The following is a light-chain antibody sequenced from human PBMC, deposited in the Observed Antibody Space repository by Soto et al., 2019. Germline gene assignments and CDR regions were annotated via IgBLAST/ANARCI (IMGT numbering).Light chain of an antibody. J-gene: IGKJ1*01. CDR1: QTISSW. Sequence: DIQMTQSPSTLSASVGDRVTITCRASQTISSWLAWYQQKPGKAPKLLIYRASTLESGVPSRFSGSGSGTEFTLTMSGLQPDDFATYYCQHYNTCSWTFGQGTKVDIK. CDR3: QHYNTCSWT. CDR2: RAS. V-gene: IGKV1-5*03.